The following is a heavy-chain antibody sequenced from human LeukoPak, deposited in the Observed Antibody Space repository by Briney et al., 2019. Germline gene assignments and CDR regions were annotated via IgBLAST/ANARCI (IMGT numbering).Heavy chain of an antibody. V-gene: IGHV1-24*01. Sequence: ASVKVSCKVSGYTLTELSMHWVRQAPGKGLGWMGGFDPEDGETIYAQKFQGRVTMTEDTSTDTAYMELSSLRSEDTAVYYCATPAGNWNDNFDYWGQGTLVTVSS. J-gene: IGHJ4*02. CDR1: GYTLTELS. CDR3: ATPAGNWNDNFDY. D-gene: IGHD1-1*01. CDR2: FDPEDGET.